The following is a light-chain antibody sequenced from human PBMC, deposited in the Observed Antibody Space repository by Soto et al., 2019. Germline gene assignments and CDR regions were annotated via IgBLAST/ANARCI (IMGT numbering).Light chain of an antibody. J-gene: IGKJ5*01. CDR2: GTS. Sequence: EIVMTQSPATLAVSPGERATLSCRASQSVRINVAWYQQKNGQAPRLLVYGTSSRATGIPDRFSGSGSGTDFTLTISSLQPEDFATYYCQQYNSYPRTFGQGTRLEI. CDR1: QSVRIN. V-gene: IGKV3D-15*01. CDR3: QQYNSYPRT.